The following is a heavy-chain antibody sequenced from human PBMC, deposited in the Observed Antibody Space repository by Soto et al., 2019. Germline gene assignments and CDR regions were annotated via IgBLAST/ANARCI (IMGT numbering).Heavy chain of an antibody. CDR1: GASISGFY. J-gene: IGHJ5*02. D-gene: IGHD1-1*01. CDR3: VRDGTKTLRDWFDP. CDR2: IYATGTT. Sequence: SETLSLTCTVSGASISGFYWSWIRKSAGKGLEWIGRIYATGTTDYNPSLKSRVMMSVDTSKKQFSLKLRSVTAADTAVYHCVRDGTKTLRDWFDPWGQGISVTVSS. V-gene: IGHV4-4*07.